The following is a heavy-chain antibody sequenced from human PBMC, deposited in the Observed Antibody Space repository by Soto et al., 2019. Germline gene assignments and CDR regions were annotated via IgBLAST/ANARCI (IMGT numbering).Heavy chain of an antibody. J-gene: IGHJ4*02. V-gene: IGHV4-59*12. CDR2: IYYSGST. D-gene: IGHD3-22*01. CDR3: ARDYDTTGYYDY. CDR1: GGSISSYY. Sequence: SETLSLTCTVSGGSISSYYWSWIRRPPGKGLEWIGYIYYSGSTNYNPSLKSRVTISVDRSKNQFSLRLTSVTAADTAVYYCARDYDTTGYYDYWGQGTLVTVSS.